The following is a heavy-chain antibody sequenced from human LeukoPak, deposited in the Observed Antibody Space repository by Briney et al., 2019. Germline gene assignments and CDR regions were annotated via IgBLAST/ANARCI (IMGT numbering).Heavy chain of an antibody. D-gene: IGHD6-19*01. CDR1: GFTFSSYS. Sequence: SGGSLRLSCAASGFTFSSYSMNWVRQAPGKGLEWVSSISSSSYIYYADSVKGRFTISRDNAKNSLYLQMNSLRAEDTAVYYCARDSSLSGWSDWGQGTLVTVSS. V-gene: IGHV3-21*01. CDR3: ARDSSLSGWSD. CDR2: ISSSSYI. J-gene: IGHJ4*02.